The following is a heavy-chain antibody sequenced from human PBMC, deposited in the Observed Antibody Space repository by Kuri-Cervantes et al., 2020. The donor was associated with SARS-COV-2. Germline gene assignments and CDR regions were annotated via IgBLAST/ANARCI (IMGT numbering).Heavy chain of an antibody. CDR1: GYTFTSYD. V-gene: IGHV1-8*03. J-gene: IGHJ4*02. D-gene: IGHD6-13*01. CDR2: MNPNSGNT. Sequence: ASVKVSCKASGYTFTSYDINWVRQATGQGLEWMGWMNPNSGNTGYAQKFQGRVTITRNTSISTAYMELSSLRSDDTAVYYCARVGPLRYSSSWEHDYWGQGTLVTVSS. CDR3: ARVGPLRYSSSWEHDY.